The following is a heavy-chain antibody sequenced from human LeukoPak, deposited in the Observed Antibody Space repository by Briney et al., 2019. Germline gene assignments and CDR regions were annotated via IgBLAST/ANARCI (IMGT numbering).Heavy chain of an antibody. J-gene: IGHJ4*02. CDR1: GGSISSGSYY. D-gene: IGHD1-26*01. CDR2: IYTSGST. Sequence: KTSETLSLTCAVSGGSISSGSYYWSWIRQPAGKGLEWIGRIYTSGSTNYNPSLKSRVTISVDTSKNQFSLKLSSVTAADTAVYYCARAKWELQFDYWGQGTLVTVSS. V-gene: IGHV4-61*02. CDR3: ARAKWELQFDY.